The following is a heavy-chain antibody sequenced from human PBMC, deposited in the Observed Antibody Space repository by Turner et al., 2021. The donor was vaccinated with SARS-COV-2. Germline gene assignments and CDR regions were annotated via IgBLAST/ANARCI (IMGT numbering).Heavy chain of an antibody. CDR3: ARDHRPIIVPAAKRAGSYYYGMDV. V-gene: IGHV3-21*01. CDR2: ISSSSSYI. J-gene: IGHJ6*02. CDR1: GFPCSSNS. Sequence: EVQLVESGGGLVKPGGSLRRSCAASGFPCSSNSMNWVRHAPGKGLECVSSISSSSSYIYYAGSVKGRFTISRHNAKNSLYLQMNSLRAEDTAVYYCARDHRPIIVPAAKRAGSYYYGMDVWGQGTTVTVSS. D-gene: IGHD2-2*01.